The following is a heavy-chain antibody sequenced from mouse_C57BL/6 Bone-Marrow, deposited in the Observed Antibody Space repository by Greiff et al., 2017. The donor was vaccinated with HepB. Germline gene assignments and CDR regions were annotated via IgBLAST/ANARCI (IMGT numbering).Heavy chain of an antibody. CDR2: ISSGGSYT. Sequence: EVQRVESGGDLVKPGGSLKLSCAASGFTFSSYGMSWVRQTPDKRLEWVATISSGGSYTYYPDSVKGRFTISRDNAKNTLYLQMSSLKSEDTAMYYCARLYYYGSSYGYFDYWGQGTTLTVSS. D-gene: IGHD1-1*01. V-gene: IGHV5-6*01. J-gene: IGHJ2*01. CDR3: ARLYYYGSSYGYFDY. CDR1: GFTFSSYG.